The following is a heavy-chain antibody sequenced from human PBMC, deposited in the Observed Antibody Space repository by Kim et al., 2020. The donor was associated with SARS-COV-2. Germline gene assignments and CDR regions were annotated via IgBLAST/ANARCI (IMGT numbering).Heavy chain of an antibody. CDR1: GFTFSSYE. Sequence: GGSLRLSCAASGFTFSSYEMNWVRQAPGKGLEWVSYISSSGSTIYYADSVKGRFTISRDNAKNSLYLQMNSLRAEDTAVYYCARETNDYYYYGMDVWGQGTTVTVSS. J-gene: IGHJ6*02. CDR2: ISSSGSTI. V-gene: IGHV3-48*03. CDR3: ARETNDYYYYGMDV.